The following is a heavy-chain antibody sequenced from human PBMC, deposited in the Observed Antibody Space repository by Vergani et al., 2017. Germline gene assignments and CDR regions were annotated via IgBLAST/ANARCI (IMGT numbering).Heavy chain of an antibody. Sequence: QLQLQESGPGLVKPSETLCLTCTVSGGSISSSRYYWGWIRQPPGKGLEWIGSIYYSGSTYYNPSLTSRVTISVDTSKNQFSLKLSPVTAADTAVYYGARXRLRSSGWYDPFDYWGQGTLVTVSS. J-gene: IGHJ4*02. D-gene: IGHD6-19*01. V-gene: IGHV4-39*01. CDR1: GGSISSSRYY. CDR3: ARXRLRSSGWYDPFDY. CDR2: IYYSGST.